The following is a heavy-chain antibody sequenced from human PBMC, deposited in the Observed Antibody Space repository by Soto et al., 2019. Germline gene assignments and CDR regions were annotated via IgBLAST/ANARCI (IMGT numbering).Heavy chain of an antibody. V-gene: IGHV3-23*01. Sequence: DVQLLESGGGLEQPGGSLRLSCAASGFTFSTQAMSWVRQAPGTGLEWVSFISSSGGKTYYAHSVKGRFTISRDNSKNTLDLQMNSLRGEDTAVYYCAKARGGSWYDFDYWGQGTLVTVSS. J-gene: IGHJ4*02. CDR3: AKARGGSWYDFDY. CDR2: ISSSGGKT. CDR1: GFTFSTQA. D-gene: IGHD6-13*01.